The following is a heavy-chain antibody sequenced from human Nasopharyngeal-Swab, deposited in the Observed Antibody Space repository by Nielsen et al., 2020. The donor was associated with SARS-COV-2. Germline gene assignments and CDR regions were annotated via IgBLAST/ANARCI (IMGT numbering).Heavy chain of an antibody. D-gene: IGHD3-3*01. CDR3: ARFNFVYEFKTGLYRRDFDI. Sequence: SETLSLTCSVSGGSVRGDSESFYWSWIRQPPGKGLEWIGHVYYTGSTKYNPSLKSRVTISVDTSKNQFSLELSSATAADTAVYYCARFNFVYEFKTGLYRRDFDIWGLGTMVTVSS. CDR2: VYYTGST. CDR1: GGSVRGDSESFY. V-gene: IGHV4-61*01. J-gene: IGHJ3*02.